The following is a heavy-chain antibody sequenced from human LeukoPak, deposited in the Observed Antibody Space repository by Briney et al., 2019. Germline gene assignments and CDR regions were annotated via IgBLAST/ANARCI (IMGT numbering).Heavy chain of an antibody. CDR3: ARGIVRCSGGSCYSTYYFDY. V-gene: IGHV4-34*01. D-gene: IGHD2-15*01. CDR2: INHSGST. J-gene: IGHJ4*02. CDR1: GGSFSGYY. Sequence: SETLSLTCAVYGGSFSGYYWSWIRQPPGKGLEWIGEINHSGSTNYNPSLKSRVTISVDTSKNQFSLKLSSVTAADTAVYYCARGIVRCSGGSCYSTYYFDYWGQGTLVTVSS.